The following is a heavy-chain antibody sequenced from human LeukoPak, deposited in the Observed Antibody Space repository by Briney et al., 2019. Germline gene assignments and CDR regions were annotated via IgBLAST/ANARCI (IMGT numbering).Heavy chain of an antibody. V-gene: IGHV5-51*01. CDR1: GYSFTNYW. Sequence: SGESLKISCKGSGYSFTNYWIGWVRQMPGKGLEWMGTIYPGDSDTKYSPSFQGQVTISADKSISTAYLQWSSLKASDTAMYYCARRIAAAGSIVTRYFDYWGQGTLVTVSS. J-gene: IGHJ4*02. D-gene: IGHD6-13*01. CDR2: IYPGDSDT. CDR3: ARRIAAAGSIVTRYFDY.